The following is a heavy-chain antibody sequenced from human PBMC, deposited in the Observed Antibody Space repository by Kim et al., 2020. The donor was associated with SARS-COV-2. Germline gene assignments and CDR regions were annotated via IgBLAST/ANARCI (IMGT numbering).Heavy chain of an antibody. CDR3: ARGGSYDAFDI. Sequence: TYSSPSLKRRATISVDTSKTQFSLKLSSVTAADTAVYYCARGGSYDAFDIWGQGTMVTVSS. J-gene: IGHJ3*02. CDR2: T. V-gene: IGHV4-39*07. D-gene: IGHD1-26*01.